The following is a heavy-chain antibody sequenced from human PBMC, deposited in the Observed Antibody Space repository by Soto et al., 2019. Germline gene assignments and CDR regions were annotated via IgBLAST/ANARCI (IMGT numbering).Heavy chain of an antibody. CDR3: TRGPRSTSTGTGAF. D-gene: IGHD1-1*01. Sequence: PGGSLRLSCAASGFTFSMYWMQWVRQVPGKGPEWVSRINDDGSSTNYADSVKGRFTISRDNAKNTLYLQMNDLRAEDTAVYYCTRGPRSTSTGTGAFWGQGTLVTVSS. J-gene: IGHJ4*02. V-gene: IGHV3-74*01. CDR2: INDDGSST. CDR1: GFTFSMYW.